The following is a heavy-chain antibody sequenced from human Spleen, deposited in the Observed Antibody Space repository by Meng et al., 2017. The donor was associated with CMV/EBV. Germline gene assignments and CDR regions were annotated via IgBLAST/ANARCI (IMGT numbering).Heavy chain of an antibody. V-gene: IGHV3-48*03. J-gene: IGHJ4*02. CDR1: GFTFSSYE. Sequence: GESLKISCAASGFTFSSYEMNWVRQAPGKGLERVSYISSGGITISYADSVRGRFTISRDNAKNSLYLLMNSLRAEDTAVYYCARFPWSGFYVPYWGQGTLVPSPQ. CDR3: ARFPWSGFYVPY. CDR2: ISSGGITI. D-gene: IGHD3-3*01.